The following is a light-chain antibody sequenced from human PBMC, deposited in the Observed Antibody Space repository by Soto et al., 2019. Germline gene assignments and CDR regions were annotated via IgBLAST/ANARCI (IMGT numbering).Light chain of an antibody. CDR3: HQYQHKSYPYT. V-gene: IGKV1-5*03. Sequence: DIQMTQSPSTLSASVGDRVTITCRASQSIDINLAWYQQKPGKAPNLLIYKASSLESGVPSRFSGSGSGTEFSLTISSLQPDDFATYFCHQYQHKSYPYTFGQGTKLEIK. CDR2: KAS. J-gene: IGKJ2*01. CDR1: QSIDIN.